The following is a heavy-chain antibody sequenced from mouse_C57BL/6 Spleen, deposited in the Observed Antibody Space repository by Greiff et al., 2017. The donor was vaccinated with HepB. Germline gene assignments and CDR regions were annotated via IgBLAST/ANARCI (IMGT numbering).Heavy chain of an antibody. D-gene: IGHD2-3*01. CDR2: IDPETGGT. CDR3: TRSLYDAYFDY. Sequence: VQLQQSGAELVRPGASVTLSCKASGYTFTDYEMHWVKQTPVHGLEWIGAIDPETGGTAYNQKFKGKAILTADKSSSTAYMELRSLTSEDSAVYYCTRSLYDAYFDYWGQGTTITVSS. CDR1: GYTFTDYE. J-gene: IGHJ2*01. V-gene: IGHV1-15*01.